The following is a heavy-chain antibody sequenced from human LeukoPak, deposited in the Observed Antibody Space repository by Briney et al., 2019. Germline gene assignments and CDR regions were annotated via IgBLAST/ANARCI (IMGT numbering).Heavy chain of an antibody. J-gene: IGHJ2*01. CDR3: ARRGTIFGPESL. V-gene: IGHV4-4*09. Sequence: SETLSLTCSASGGSISYYYWTWIRQPPGKGLEWIGYICTSGNTDYNPSLKSRVSMSLDTSKSQLSLNLSSVTAADTAVYFCARRGTIFGPESLWGRGTLVTVSS. CDR1: GGSISYYY. D-gene: IGHD3-3*01. CDR2: ICTSGNT.